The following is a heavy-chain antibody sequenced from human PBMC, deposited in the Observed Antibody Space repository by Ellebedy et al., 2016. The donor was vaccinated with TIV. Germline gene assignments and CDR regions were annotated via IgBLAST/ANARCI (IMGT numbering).Heavy chain of an antibody. J-gene: IGHJ3*02. CDR3: ARTPPDRSDAFDI. Sequence: SETLSLTCTVSGGSISSRSYYWGWIRQPPGKGLEWIGSIYFSGSTYYNLSLKSRVTISLDTSKNQLSLRLSSVTAAGTALFYCARTPPDRSDAFDIWGQGTMVTVSS. V-gene: IGHV4-39*07. D-gene: IGHD1-14*01. CDR2: IYFSGST. CDR1: GGSISSRSYY.